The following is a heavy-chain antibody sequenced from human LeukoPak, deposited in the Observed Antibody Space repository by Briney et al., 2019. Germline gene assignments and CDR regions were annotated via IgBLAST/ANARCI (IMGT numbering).Heavy chain of an antibody. D-gene: IGHD3-3*01. CDR3: ARDVPNDFWSNYYFYYFDY. CDR2: INPNSGGT. CDR1: GYTFIGHY. J-gene: IGHJ4*02. V-gene: IGHV1-2*02. Sequence: GASVKVSCKASGYTFIGHYMHWVRQAPGQGLEWMGWINPNSGGTNYGQKFQGRVTMTRDTSISTAYMELSRLRSDDTAVYYCARDVPNDFWSNYYFYYFDYWGQGTLVTVSS.